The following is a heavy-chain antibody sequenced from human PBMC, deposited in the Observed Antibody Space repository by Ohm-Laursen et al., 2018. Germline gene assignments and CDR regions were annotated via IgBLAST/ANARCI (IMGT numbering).Heavy chain of an antibody. Sequence: SLRLSCTASGFTFDDYAMHWVRQAPGKGLEWVSGISWNSGSIGYADSVKGRFTISRDNAKNSLYLQMNSLRAEDTALYYCAKDMYYYYGMDVWGRGTTVTVSS. J-gene: IGHJ6*02. CDR1: GFTFDDYA. CDR3: AKDMYYYYGMDV. V-gene: IGHV3-9*01. CDR2: ISWNSGSI.